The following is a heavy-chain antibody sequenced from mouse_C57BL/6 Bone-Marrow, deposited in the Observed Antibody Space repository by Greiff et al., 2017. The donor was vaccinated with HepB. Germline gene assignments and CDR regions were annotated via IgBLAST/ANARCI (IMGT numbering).Heavy chain of an antibody. V-gene: IGHV1-72*01. J-gene: IGHJ3*01. CDR1: GYTFTSYW. CDR2: IDPNSGGT. CDR3: AREDYGSSYVGAWFAY. Sequence: QVQLQQPGAELVKPGASVKLSCKASGYTFTSYWMHWVKQRPGRGLEWIGRIDPNSGGTKYNEKFKSKATLTVDKPSSTAYMQLSSLTSEDSAVYYCAREDYGSSYVGAWFAYWGQGTLVTVSA. D-gene: IGHD1-1*01.